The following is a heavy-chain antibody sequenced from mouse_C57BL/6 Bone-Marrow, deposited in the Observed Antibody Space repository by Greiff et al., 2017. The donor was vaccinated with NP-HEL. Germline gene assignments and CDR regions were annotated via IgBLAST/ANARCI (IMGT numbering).Heavy chain of an antibody. CDR1: GFSLTSYG. V-gene: IGHV2-2*01. J-gene: IGHJ2*01. D-gene: IGHD1-1*01. CDR3: ARNRYYGSSYYFDY. CDR2: IWSGGST. Sequence: VQLQQSGPGLVQPSQSLSITCTVSGFSLTSYGVHWVRQSPGKGLEWLGVIWSGGSTDYNAAFISSLSISKDNSKSQVFFKMNSLQADDTAIYYVARNRYYGSSYYFDYWGKGTTLTVSS.